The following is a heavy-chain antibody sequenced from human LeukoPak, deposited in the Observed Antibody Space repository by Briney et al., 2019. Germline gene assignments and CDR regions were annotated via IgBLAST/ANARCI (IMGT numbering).Heavy chain of an antibody. D-gene: IGHD5-18*01. CDR2: ISASNANT. V-gene: IGHV1-18*01. CDR1: GYTFNNYG. J-gene: IGHJ4*02. Sequence: ASVKVSCKASGYTFNNYGINWVRQAPGQGLEWMGWISASNANTDYAQKFQGRVTMTTDTSTTTAYMELTSLSSDDTAVYYCARARGYSYGYSDYWGQGTLVTVSS. CDR3: ARARGYSYGYSDY.